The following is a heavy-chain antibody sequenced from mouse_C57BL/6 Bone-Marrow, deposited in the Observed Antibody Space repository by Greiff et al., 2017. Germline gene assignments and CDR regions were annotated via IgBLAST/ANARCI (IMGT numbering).Heavy chain of an antibody. J-gene: IGHJ1*03. CDR1: GYAFSSYW. V-gene: IGHV1-80*01. D-gene: IGHD1-1*01. Sequence: QVQLQQSGAELVKPGASVKISCKASGYAFSSYWMNWVKQRPGKGLEWIGQIYPGDGDANYNGKFKGKATLTAYKSSSTAYMQLSSLTSEDAAVYFCARRVYGSSYWYFDVWGTGTTVTVSS. CDR3: ARRVYGSSYWYFDV. CDR2: IYPGDGDA.